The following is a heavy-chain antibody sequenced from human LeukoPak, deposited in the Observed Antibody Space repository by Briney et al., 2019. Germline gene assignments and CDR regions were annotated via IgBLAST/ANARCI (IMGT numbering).Heavy chain of an antibody. CDR3: ARDSSGWYYFDY. CDR2: ISSSSSYI. V-gene: IGHV3-21*01. D-gene: IGHD6-19*01. Sequence: GGSLRLSCAASGFTFSSYSMNWVRQAPGKGLEWVSSISSSSSYIYYADSVKGRFTISRDNAKNSLYLQMNSLRAEDTAVYYCARDSSGWYYFDYWCQGTLVTVSS. J-gene: IGHJ4*02. CDR1: GFTFSSYS.